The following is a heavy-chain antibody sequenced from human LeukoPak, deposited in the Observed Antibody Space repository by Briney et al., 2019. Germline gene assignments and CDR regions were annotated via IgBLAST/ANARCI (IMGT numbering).Heavy chain of an antibody. CDR3: ARDHIAGWALEY. CDR2: IKTDGSDT. V-gene: IGHV3-7*01. D-gene: IGHD6-19*01. J-gene: IGHJ4*02. CDR1: GFTFATYW. Sequence: GGSLRLSCAASGFTFATYWMYWVRQAPGKGLEWLASIKTDGSDTYYEDSLRGRFTISRDNAKNSLYLQINNIGADDTAVYYCARDHIAGWALEYWGQGTLVTVSS.